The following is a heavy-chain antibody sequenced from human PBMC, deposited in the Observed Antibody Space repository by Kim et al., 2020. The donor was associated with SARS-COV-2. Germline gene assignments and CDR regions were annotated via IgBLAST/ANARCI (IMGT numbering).Heavy chain of an antibody. CDR2: ISGSGGSGGST. CDR3: AKDRHYYGSGSYYKDGMDV. D-gene: IGHD3-10*01. J-gene: IGHJ6*02. V-gene: IGHV3-23*01. CDR1: GFTFSSYA. Sequence: WGSLRLSCAASGFTFSSYAMSWVRQAPGKGLEWVSTISGSGGSGGSTYYADSVKGRFTISRDNSKNTLYLQMNSLRAEDTAVYYCAKDRHYYGSGSYYKDGMDVWGQGTTVTVSS.